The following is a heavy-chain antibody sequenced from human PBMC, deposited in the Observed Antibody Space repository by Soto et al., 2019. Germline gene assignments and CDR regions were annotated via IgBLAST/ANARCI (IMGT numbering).Heavy chain of an antibody. CDR2: ISSSSSYI. J-gene: IGHJ3*02. CDR3: ARDLGDSSGYYDAFDI. D-gene: IGHD3-22*01. Sequence: PGGSLRLSCAASGFTFSSYSMNWVRQAPGKGLEWVSSISSSSSYIYYADSVKGRFTISRDNAKNSLYLQMNSLRAEDTAVYYCARDLGDSSGYYDAFDIWGQGTMVT. CDR1: GFTFSSYS. V-gene: IGHV3-21*01.